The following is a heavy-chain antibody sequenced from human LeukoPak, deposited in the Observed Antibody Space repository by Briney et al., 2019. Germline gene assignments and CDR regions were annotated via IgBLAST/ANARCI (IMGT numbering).Heavy chain of an antibody. Sequence: SETLSLTCAVYGGSFSGYYWSWIRQPPGKGLEWIGEINHSGSTNYNPSLKSRVTISVDTSKNQFSLKPSSVTAADTAVYYCARGGIAARPVGTRWFDPWGQGTLVTVSS. CDR3: ARGGIAARPVGTRWFDP. CDR2: INHSGST. D-gene: IGHD6-6*01. J-gene: IGHJ5*02. V-gene: IGHV4-34*01. CDR1: GGSFSGYY.